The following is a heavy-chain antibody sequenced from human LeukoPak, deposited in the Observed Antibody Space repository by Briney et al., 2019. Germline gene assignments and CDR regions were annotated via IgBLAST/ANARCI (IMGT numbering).Heavy chain of an antibody. CDR3: ARRQYSGYDFDF. Sequence: GEPLKTSCKAPGSIFTNYWIGWARQLPGKGLEWMGIIYPRDSDTRYSPSFQGQVTVSADKSISTAYLQWNTLEASDTAMYYCARRQYSGYDFDFWGQGTLVTVPS. CDR2: IYPRDSDT. J-gene: IGHJ4*02. D-gene: IGHD5-12*01. V-gene: IGHV5-51*01. CDR1: GSIFTNYW.